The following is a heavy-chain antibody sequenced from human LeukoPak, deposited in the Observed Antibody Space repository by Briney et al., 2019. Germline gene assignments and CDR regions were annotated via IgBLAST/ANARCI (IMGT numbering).Heavy chain of an antibody. V-gene: IGHV1-46*03. Sequence: AASVKVSCKASGYTFTSYYMHWVRQAPGQGLEWMGIINPSGGSTSYAQKSQGRVTMTRDTSTSTVYMELSSLRSEDTAVYYCARGRPAIVVVPAATLEIDYWGQGTLVTVSS. J-gene: IGHJ4*02. CDR2: INPSGGST. CDR3: ARGRPAIVVVPAATLEIDY. CDR1: GYTFTSYY. D-gene: IGHD2-2*01.